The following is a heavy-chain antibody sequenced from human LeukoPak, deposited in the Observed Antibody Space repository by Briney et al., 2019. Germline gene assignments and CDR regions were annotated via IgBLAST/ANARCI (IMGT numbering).Heavy chain of an antibody. CDR3: ATRLHLGEADAFDT. D-gene: IGHD3-16*01. J-gene: IGHJ3*02. V-gene: IGHV3-23*01. CDR1: GFTFSSYA. CDR2: ISGSGGST. Sequence: GGSLRLFCAASGFTFSSYAMSWVRQAPGKGLEWVSGISGSGGSTYYADSVKGRFTISRDNSKNTLYLQMNSLTVEDTAVYYCATRLHLGEADAFDTWGQGTMVIVSS.